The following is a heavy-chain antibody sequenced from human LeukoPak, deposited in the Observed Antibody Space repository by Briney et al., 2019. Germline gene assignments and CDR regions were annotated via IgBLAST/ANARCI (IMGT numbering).Heavy chain of an antibody. CDR2: IRYDGSNK. CDR3: AKFLASWERQGDYFDY. D-gene: IGHD1-26*01. CDR1: GFTFSSYG. J-gene: IGHJ4*02. Sequence: RGSLRLSCAAAGFTFSSYGMHWVRQAPGKGLEWVAFIRYDGSNKYYADSVKGRFTISRDNSKNTLYLQMNSLRAEDTAVYYCAKFLASWERQGDYFDYWGQGTLVTVSS. V-gene: IGHV3-30*02.